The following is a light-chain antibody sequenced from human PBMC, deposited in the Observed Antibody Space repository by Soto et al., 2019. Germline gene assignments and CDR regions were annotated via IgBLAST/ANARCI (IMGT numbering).Light chain of an antibody. CDR1: QNINNF. V-gene: IGKV1-39*01. CDR2: AAS. CDR3: QQSYGTPWT. J-gene: IGKJ1*01. Sequence: DSQMTQSPSSLSASVGDRVTIACRASQNINNFLNWYQQKPGKAPMLLISAASSLQSGVPSRFSGGGSGTDFALTISSLQPGDFGTYYCQQSYGTPWTFGQGTKVDIK.